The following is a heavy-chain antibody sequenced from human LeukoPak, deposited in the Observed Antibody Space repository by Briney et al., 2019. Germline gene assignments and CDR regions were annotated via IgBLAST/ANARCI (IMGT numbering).Heavy chain of an antibody. D-gene: IGHD3-22*01. Sequence: GASEKVSCKASGYTFTSYGISWVRQAPGQGLEWMGWISAYNGNTNYAQKLQGRVTMTTDTSTSTAYMELRSLRSDDTAVYYCARGRRGDYYDSSGYPPSLQHWGQGTLVTVSS. J-gene: IGHJ1*01. CDR3: ARGRRGDYYDSSGYPPSLQH. CDR1: GYTFTSYG. CDR2: ISAYNGNT. V-gene: IGHV1-18*01.